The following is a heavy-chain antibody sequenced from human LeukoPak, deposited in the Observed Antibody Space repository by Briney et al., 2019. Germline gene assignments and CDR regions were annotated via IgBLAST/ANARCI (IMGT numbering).Heavy chain of an antibody. V-gene: IGHV3-7*01. Sequence: GGSLRLSCAASEFPFSTYLMSWVRQAPGKGLEWVANIKHDGSEIYYVDSVKGRFTISRDNAKNSLYLQMNSLRAEDTAVYYCARDGGIVVVPAAIQYYFDYWGQGTLVTVSS. CDR2: IKHDGSEI. CDR1: EFPFSTYL. CDR3: ARDGGIVVVPAAIQYYFDY. J-gene: IGHJ4*02. D-gene: IGHD2-2*01.